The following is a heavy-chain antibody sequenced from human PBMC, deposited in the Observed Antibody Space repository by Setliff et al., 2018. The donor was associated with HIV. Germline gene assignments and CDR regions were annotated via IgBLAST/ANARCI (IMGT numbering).Heavy chain of an antibody. CDR1: AHTFTGYY. CDR2: INPNNGGT. CDR3: TVMGYCGGNSCYRTEGFDY. J-gene: IGHJ4*02. D-gene: IGHD2-2*01. V-gene: IGHV1-2*02. Sequence: ASVKVSCKASAHTFTGYYVHWVRQAPGQGLEWMGWINPNNGGTNYAQKFQGRVTMTRDTTITTVYMELTRLRSDDTAMFYCTVMGYCGGNSCYRTEGFDYWGQGTLVTVSS.